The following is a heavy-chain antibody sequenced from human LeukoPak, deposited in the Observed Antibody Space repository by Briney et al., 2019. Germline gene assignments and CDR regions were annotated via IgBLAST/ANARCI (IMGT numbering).Heavy chain of an antibody. Sequence: ASVKVSCKASGYTFTSYGISWVRQAPGQGLEWMGWISAYNGNTNYAQKLQGRVTMTTDTSTSTAYMELRSLRSDDTAVYYCARNWEDYGDYRARFDYWGQGTLVTVSS. V-gene: IGHV1-18*01. J-gene: IGHJ4*02. CDR1: GYTFTSYG. CDR2: ISAYNGNT. D-gene: IGHD4-17*01. CDR3: ARNWEDYGDYRARFDY.